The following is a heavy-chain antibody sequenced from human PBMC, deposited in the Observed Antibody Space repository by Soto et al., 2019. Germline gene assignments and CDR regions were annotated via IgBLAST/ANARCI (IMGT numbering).Heavy chain of an antibody. D-gene: IGHD5-12*01. J-gene: IGHJ4*02. CDR1: GDTFNNYA. CDR3: ATAPSGYDSNGEFDY. V-gene: IGHV1-69*01. Sequence: QVQLVQSGAEVKKPGSSVKVSCKASGDTFNNYALSWVRQAPGQGLEWLGWIIPLFTTTNYPQKFQDRVTITADESTRTFYMELNSLTSQDTAVYFCATAPSGYDSNGEFDYWGQGTLVTVSS. CDR2: IIPLFTTT.